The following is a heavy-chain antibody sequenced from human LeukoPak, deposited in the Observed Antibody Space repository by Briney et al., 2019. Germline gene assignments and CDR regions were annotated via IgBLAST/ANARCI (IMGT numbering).Heavy chain of an antibody. CDR1: GFTLSSYP. V-gene: IGHV3-48*04. CDR3: AGELRYFDPDAFDI. J-gene: IGHJ3*02. D-gene: IGHD3-9*01. CDR2: ISSSSSTI. Sequence: GGSLRLSCAASGFTLSSYPMNWVRQAPGKGPEWVSYISSSSSTIYYADSVKGRFTISRDNAKSSLYLQMNSLRAEVTAVYYCAGELRYFDPDAFDIWGQGTMVTVSS.